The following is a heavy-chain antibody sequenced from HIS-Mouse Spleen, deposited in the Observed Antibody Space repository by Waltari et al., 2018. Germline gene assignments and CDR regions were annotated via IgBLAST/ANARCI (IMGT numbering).Heavy chain of an antibody. CDR3: AREIPYSSSWYDWYFDL. D-gene: IGHD6-13*01. Sequence: QLQLQESGPGLVKPSETLSLTCTVSGGSISSSSYYWGWIRQPPGKGLGWIGGSYSSGSTSYNPSLKSRVTISVDTSKNQCSLELSSVTAADTAVYYCAREIPYSSSWYDWYFDLWGRGTLVTVSS. CDR2: SYSSGST. CDR1: GGSISSSSYY. V-gene: IGHV4-39*07. J-gene: IGHJ2*01.